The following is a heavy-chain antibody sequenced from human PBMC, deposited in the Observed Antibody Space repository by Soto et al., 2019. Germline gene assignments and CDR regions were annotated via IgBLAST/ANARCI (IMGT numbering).Heavy chain of an antibody. D-gene: IGHD6-19*01. Sequence: QVQLQESGPGLVKPSQTLSLTCTVSGGSISSGGYYWSWIRQHPGKGLEWIGSIYYSGSTYYNPSLKSRVTISVDTSKNPFSLKLSSVTAADTAVYYCARETLGQWLGYFDYWGQGTLVTVSS. CDR2: IYYSGST. V-gene: IGHV4-31*03. CDR3: ARETLGQWLGYFDY. J-gene: IGHJ4*02. CDR1: GGSISSGGYY.